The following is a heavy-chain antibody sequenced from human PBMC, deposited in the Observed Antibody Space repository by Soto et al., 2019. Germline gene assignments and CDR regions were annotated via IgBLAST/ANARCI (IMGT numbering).Heavy chain of an antibody. V-gene: IGHV4-59*01. CDR3: AREGGNSYGQYYFDY. Sequence: QVQLQESGPGLVKPSETLSLTCTVSGGSISSYYWSWIRQPPGKGLEWIGYIYYSGSTNYNPSLKSGVTIPVDTSKNQFSLKLSSVTAADTAVYYCAREGGNSYGQYYFDYWGQGTLVTVSS. CDR1: GGSISSYY. D-gene: IGHD5-18*01. J-gene: IGHJ4*02. CDR2: IYYSGST.